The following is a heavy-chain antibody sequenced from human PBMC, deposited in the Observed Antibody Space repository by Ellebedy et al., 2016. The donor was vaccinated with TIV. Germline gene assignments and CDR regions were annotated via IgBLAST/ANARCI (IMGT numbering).Heavy chain of an antibody. CDR1: GYTFTSFH. V-gene: IGHV1-46*01. CDR2: INHNGG. CDR3: ARVSSAGPTARHYFAY. J-gene: IGHJ4*02. Sequence: AASVKVSCKASGYTFTSFHIHWLRQAPGQGLEWMGIINHNGGVYTPKFDGRVSITRETSTSTVYMELSSLTSDDTAIYFCARVSSAGPTARHYFAYWGQGTLVTVSS. D-gene: IGHD4-17*01.